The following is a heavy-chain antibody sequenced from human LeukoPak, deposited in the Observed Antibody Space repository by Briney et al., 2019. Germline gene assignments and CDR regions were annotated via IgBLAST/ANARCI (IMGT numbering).Heavy chain of an antibody. CDR2: LFDTGDT. J-gene: IGHJ3*02. CDR3: ARDRGLGGSYCIDAFDI. V-gene: IGHV4-59*01. Sequence: PSETLSLTCTVWGDSMTRYYWRWMREPPGKGWEGGGYLFDTGDTNYHPSLKSRVTISVDRSKNQFSLNLSSVTAADTAVYYCARDRGLGGSYCIDAFDIWGQGTMVTVSS. D-gene: IGHD1-26*01. CDR1: GDSMTRYY.